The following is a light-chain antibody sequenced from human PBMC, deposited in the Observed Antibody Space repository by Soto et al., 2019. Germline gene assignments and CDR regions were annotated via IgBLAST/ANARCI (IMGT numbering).Light chain of an antibody. CDR1: QSVRSP. Sequence: EVVMTQSPATLSVSPGERVTPSCRALQSVRSPLAWYLQKPGQAPRLLIYGASPRATGIPARFSGSGSGTEFTLPISSLQSEDFAVYYCQQYDNWPPLTFGGGTKVEIK. CDR3: QQYDNWPPLT. CDR2: GAS. V-gene: IGKV3-15*01. J-gene: IGKJ4*01.